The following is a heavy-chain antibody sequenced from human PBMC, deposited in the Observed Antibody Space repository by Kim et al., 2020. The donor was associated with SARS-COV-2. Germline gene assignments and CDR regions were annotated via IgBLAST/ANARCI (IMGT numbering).Heavy chain of an antibody. D-gene: IGHD2-2*01. CDR3: ATSCSITSCHWFDP. J-gene: IGHJ5*02. V-gene: IGHV1-24*01. Sequence: GKGLGWVGGFDPEDGETIYAQKFQGRVTMTEDTSTDTAYMELSSLRSEDTAVYYCATSCSITSCHWFDPWGQGTLVTVSS. CDR2: FDPEDGET.